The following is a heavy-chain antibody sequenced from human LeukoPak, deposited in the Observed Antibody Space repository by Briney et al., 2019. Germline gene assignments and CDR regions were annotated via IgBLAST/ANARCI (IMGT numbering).Heavy chain of an antibody. CDR1: GFTFSSYA. CDR2: ISYDGSNK. D-gene: IGHD5-24*01. V-gene: IGHV3-30-3*02. J-gene: IGHJ4*02. CDR3: AKIMATSNGGY. Sequence: GGSLRLSCAASGFTFSSYAMHWVRQAPGKGLEWVAVISYDGSNKYYADSVKGRFTISRDNSKNTLYLQMNSLRAEDTAVYYCAKIMATSNGGYWGQGTLVTVSS.